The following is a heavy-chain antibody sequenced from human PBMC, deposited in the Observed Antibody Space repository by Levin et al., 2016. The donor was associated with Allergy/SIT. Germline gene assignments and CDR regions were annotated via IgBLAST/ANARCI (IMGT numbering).Heavy chain of an antibody. J-gene: IGHJ4*02. CDR3: ARGRDVFDG. Sequence: SETLSLTCTVSGASMSSDYWTWIRQPPGKGLEWIAYMHLSGNNNYNPSLKSRVTISVDTSKNQFSLKVTSVTVADTAVYYCARGRDVFDGWGQGSLVTVSS. V-gene: IGHV4-59*13. D-gene: IGHD5-24*01. CDR2: MHLSGNN. CDR1: GASMSSDY.